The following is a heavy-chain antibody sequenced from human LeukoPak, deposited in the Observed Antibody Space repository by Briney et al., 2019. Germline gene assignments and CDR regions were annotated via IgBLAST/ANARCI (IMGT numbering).Heavy chain of an antibody. J-gene: IGHJ6*03. CDR2: IYYSGST. V-gene: IGHV4-59*01. D-gene: IGHD3-3*01. CDR1: GGSISSYY. Sequence: SETLSLTCTVSGGSISSYYWSWIRQPPGKGLEWIGYIYYSGSTNYNPSLKSRVTISVDTSKNQFSLKLSSVTAADTAVYYCARGGENFWSGYMDVWGKGTAVTVSS. CDR3: ARGGENFWSGYMDV.